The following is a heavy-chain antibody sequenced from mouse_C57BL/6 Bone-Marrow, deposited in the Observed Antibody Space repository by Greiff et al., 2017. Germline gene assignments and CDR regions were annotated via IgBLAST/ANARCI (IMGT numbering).Heavy chain of an antibody. J-gene: IGHJ2*01. D-gene: IGHD1-1*01. V-gene: IGHV5-6*01. Sequence: EVHLVESGGDLVKPGGSLKLSCAASGFTFSSYGMSWVRQTPDKRLEWVATISSGGSYTYYPASVKGRFTISRDNAKNTLYLQMSSLKSEDTAMYYCARHPLITTVVATPDYWGQGTTLTVSS. CDR3: ARHPLITTVVATPDY. CDR2: ISSGGSYT. CDR1: GFTFSSYG.